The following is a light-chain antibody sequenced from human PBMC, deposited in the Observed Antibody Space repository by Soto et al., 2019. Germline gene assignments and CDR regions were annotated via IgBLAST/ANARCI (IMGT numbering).Light chain of an antibody. J-gene: IGKJ5*01. V-gene: IGKV1-39*01. Sequence: DIQMTQSPSTLSASVGDRVTITCRASHIISDYLNWYQQKPGIATKLLIYAASSLQSGVPSRFSGSGSGTDFTLTISSLQPEDFATYYCQQTYSTPITFGQGTRLEIK. CDR2: AAS. CDR1: HIISDY. CDR3: QQTYSTPIT.